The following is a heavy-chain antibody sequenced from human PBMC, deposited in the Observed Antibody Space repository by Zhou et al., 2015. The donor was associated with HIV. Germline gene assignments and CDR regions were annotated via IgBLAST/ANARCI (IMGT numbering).Heavy chain of an antibody. D-gene: IGHD3-22*01. J-gene: IGHJ4*02. CDR3: ARETTMIILPTDY. Sequence: EVRLVESGGNLVQPGRSLRLSCAASGFTFSSYSMNWVRQAPGKGLEWVSYIGSSSSTIYYADSVKGRFTISRDNAKNSLYLQMNSLRAEDTAVYYCARETTMIILPTDYWGQGTLVTVSS. CDR1: GFTFSSYS. V-gene: IGHV3-48*01. CDR2: IGSSSSTI.